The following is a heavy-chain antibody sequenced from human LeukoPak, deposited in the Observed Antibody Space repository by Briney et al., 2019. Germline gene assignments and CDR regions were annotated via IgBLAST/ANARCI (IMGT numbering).Heavy chain of an antibody. D-gene: IGHD3-22*01. CDR3: AKVLGYYDSSGYYQEGGFDY. CDR1: GFTFDDYA. V-gene: IGHV3-43*02. Sequence: GGSLRLSCAASGFTFDDYAMHWVRQAPGKGLEWVSLISGDGGSTYYADPVKGRFTISRDNSKNSLYLQMNSLRTEDTALYYCAKVLGYYDSSGYYQEGGFDYWGQGTLVTVSS. J-gene: IGHJ4*02. CDR2: ISGDGGST.